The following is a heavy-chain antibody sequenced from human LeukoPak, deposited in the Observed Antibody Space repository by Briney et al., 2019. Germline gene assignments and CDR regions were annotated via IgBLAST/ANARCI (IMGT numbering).Heavy chain of an antibody. V-gene: IGHV3-11*01. CDR3: ARKAYFDY. J-gene: IGHJ4*02. CDR1: GFTFSGYY. Sequence: PGGSLRLSCEASGFTFSGYYMNWIRQAPGKGLEWISYIKSSGGTIYYAGSVKGRFTISRDNAKNSLYLQMNNLRVEDTAVYYCARKAYFDYWGQGTLVTVSS. CDR2: IKSSGGTI.